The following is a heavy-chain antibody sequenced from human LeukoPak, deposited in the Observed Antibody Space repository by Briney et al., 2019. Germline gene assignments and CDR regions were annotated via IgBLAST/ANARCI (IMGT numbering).Heavy chain of an antibody. D-gene: IGHD6-13*01. J-gene: IGHJ3*02. Sequence: SETLSLTCTVSGGSISSYYWSWIRQPPGKGLEWIGYIYYSGSTNYNPSLKSRVTISVDTSKNQFSLKLSSVTAADTAVYYCASIAAADAFDIWGQGTMVTVSS. V-gene: IGHV4-59*01. CDR3: ASIAAADAFDI. CDR1: GGSISSYY. CDR2: IYYSGST.